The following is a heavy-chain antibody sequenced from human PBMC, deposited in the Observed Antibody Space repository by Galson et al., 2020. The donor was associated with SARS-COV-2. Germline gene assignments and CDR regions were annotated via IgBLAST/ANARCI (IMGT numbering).Heavy chain of an antibody. Sequence: SVKVSCKASGGTFSSYAISWVRQAPGQGLEWMGGIIPIFGTANYAQKFQGRVTITADKSTSTAYMELSSLRSEDTAVYYCARSLYSNYYYYMDVWGKGTTVTVSS. CDR1: GGTFSSYA. CDR2: IIPIFGTA. CDR3: ARSLYSNYYYYMDV. D-gene: IGHD2-15*01. V-gene: IGHV1-69*06. J-gene: IGHJ6*03.